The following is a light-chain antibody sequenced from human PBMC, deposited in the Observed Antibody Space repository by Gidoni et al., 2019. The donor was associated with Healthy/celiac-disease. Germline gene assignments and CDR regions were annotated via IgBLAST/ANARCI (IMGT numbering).Light chain of an antibody. CDR3: QQYYSYPLT. Sequence: AIRITQSPSSLSASTGDRVTLTCRASQGLISYLALYQQQPGKAPKLLIYASSTLQSGVPTRFSGRGSGTDFTLTISCLQSEDFATYYWQQYYSYPLTFGQGTKVEIK. CDR2: ASS. V-gene: IGKV1-8*01. CDR1: QGLISY. J-gene: IGKJ1*01.